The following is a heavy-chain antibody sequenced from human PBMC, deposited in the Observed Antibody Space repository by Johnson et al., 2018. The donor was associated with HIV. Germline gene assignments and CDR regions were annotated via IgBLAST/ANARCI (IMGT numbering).Heavy chain of an antibody. Sequence: QVQLVESGGGVVQPGRSLRLSCAASGFMFSSFAMHWVRQAPGKGLEWVAVISHDGSNKYYADSVKGRFTISRDNSKNTLYLQMNSLTPEDTAVYYCARGCGSRSGSPCYDPFDIWGQGTMVTVSS. CDR1: GFMFSSFA. CDR3: ARGCGSRSGSPCYDPFDI. J-gene: IGHJ3*02. CDR2: ISHDGSNK. V-gene: IGHV3-30*03. D-gene: IGHD1-26*01.